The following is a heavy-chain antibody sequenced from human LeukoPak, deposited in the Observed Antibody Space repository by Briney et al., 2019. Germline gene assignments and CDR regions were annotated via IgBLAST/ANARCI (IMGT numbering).Heavy chain of an antibody. V-gene: IGHV3-23*01. CDR2: ISGGVVTT. CDR1: GFSFSTYA. CDR3: AKEGKLGYCSSSKCYLDY. Sequence: GGSLRLSCATSGFSFSTYAMYWVRQAPGKGLEWVSTISGGVVTTYYADSVKGRFTISRDNSKNTGYLQMNSLRAEDTAVYYCAKEGKLGYCSSSKCYLDYWGRGTLVTVSS. D-gene: IGHD2-2*01. J-gene: IGHJ4*02.